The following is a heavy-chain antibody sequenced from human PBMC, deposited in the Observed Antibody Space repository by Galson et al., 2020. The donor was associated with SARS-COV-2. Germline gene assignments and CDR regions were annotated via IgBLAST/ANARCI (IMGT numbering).Heavy chain of an antibody. CDR2: ISHSGST. V-gene: IGHV4-59*01. D-gene: IGHD6-6*01. CDR1: GNSMSNSY. CDR3: AREFSTSSYYFNY. Sequence: SETLSLTCTVSGNSMSNSYWSWIRQPPGKGLEWIGCISHSGSTDYNPSLKSRVTISIDTSKNQFSLRLTSVTAADTVVYYCAREFSTSSYYFNYWGQGTLVTVSS. J-gene: IGHJ4*02.